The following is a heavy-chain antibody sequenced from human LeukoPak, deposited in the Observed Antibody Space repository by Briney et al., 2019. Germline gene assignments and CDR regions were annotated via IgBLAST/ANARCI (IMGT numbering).Heavy chain of an antibody. CDR1: GFTFSSYA. CDR3: AKEIGSSWNNYYYGMDV. J-gene: IGHJ6*02. V-gene: IGHV3-30-3*01. D-gene: IGHD6-13*01. Sequence: PGGSLRLSCAASGFTFSSYAMHWVRQAPGKGLEWVAVISYDGSNKYYADSVKGRFTISRDNSKNTLYLQMNNLRAEDTAIYYCAKEIGSSWNNYYYGMDVWGQGTTATVSS. CDR2: ISYDGSNK.